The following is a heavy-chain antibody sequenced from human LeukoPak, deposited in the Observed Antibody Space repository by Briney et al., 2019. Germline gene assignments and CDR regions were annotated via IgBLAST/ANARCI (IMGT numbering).Heavy chain of an antibody. D-gene: IGHD3-22*01. CDR2: IYYSGST. Sequence: SETLSLTCAVSGGSISSYYWSWIRQPPGKGLEWIGYIYYSGSTNYNPSLKSRVTISVDTSKNQFSLKLSSVTAADTAVYYCATLADSSGYYLDDYWGQGTLVTVSS. J-gene: IGHJ4*02. V-gene: IGHV4-59*08. CDR1: GGSISSYY. CDR3: ATLADSSGYYLDDY.